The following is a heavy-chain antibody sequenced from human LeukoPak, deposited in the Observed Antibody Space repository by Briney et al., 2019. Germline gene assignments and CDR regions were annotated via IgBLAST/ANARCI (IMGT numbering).Heavy chain of an antibody. CDR3: ASLRVGSSFGYQYYIDV. V-gene: IGHV4-34*01. D-gene: IGHD6-13*01. CDR2: INHSGST. CDR1: GGSFSGFY. J-gene: IGHJ6*03. Sequence: PSETLSLTCAVYGGSFSGFYWSWIRQPPGKGLEWIGEINHSGSTNYNPSLKSRVTISVDTSENQFSLKLSSVTAADTAVYYCASLRVGSSFGYQYYIDVWGKGTTVTVSS.